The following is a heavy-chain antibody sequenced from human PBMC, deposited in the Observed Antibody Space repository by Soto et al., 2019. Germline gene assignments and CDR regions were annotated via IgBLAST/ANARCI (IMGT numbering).Heavy chain of an antibody. V-gene: IGHV3-7*01. Sequence: GGSLRLSCAASGFTFSSYWMSWVRQAPGQGLEWVANIKQDGSEKYYVDSVKGRFTISRDNAKNSLYLQMNSLRAEDTAVYYCARVSLDSSSWYYFDYWGQGTLVTVSS. J-gene: IGHJ4*02. CDR1: GFTFSSYW. CDR2: IKQDGSEK. CDR3: ARVSLDSSSWYYFDY. D-gene: IGHD6-13*01.